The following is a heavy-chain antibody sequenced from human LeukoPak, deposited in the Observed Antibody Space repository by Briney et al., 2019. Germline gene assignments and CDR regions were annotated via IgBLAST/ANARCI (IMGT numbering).Heavy chain of an antibody. Sequence: GGSLRLSCAASGFTFGNYAMNWVRQAPGKGLEWVSVISGSSGSTYYADSVKGRFTISRDNSRNTLYLQMNSLRAEDTAVYYCARGGYYGSGSLDIDYWGQGTLVTVSS. D-gene: IGHD3-10*01. CDR2: ISGSSGST. V-gene: IGHV3-23*01. CDR3: ARGGYYGSGSLDIDY. CDR1: GFTFGNYA. J-gene: IGHJ4*02.